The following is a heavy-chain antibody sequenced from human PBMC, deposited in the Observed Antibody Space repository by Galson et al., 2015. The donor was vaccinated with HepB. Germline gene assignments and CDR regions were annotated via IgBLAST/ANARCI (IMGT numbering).Heavy chain of an antibody. CDR1: GGAMNNYY. CDR2: VDTSGNT. J-gene: IGHJ5*02. CDR3: AREGTYDSWRGQSWGFFDP. Sequence: SETLSLTCSVSGGAMNNYYWSWIRQPAGKGLEWIGRVDTSGNTNYNPSLKSRVTMSVDTSKNHFSLKVNSVTAADTAVYYCAREGTYDSWRGQSWGFFDPWGQGTLVIVSS. V-gene: IGHV4-4*07. D-gene: IGHD3-3*01.